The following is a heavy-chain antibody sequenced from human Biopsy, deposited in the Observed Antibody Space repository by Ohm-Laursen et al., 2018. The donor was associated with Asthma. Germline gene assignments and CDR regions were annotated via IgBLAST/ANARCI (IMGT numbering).Heavy chain of an antibody. J-gene: IGHJ4*02. CDR2: IYHSGTT. D-gene: IGHD3-22*01. Sequence: GTLSLTCTVSGGSITSYYWSWIRQPPGKALEWLGYIYHSGTTNYNPSLKSRVPISVDTSKNQFSLKLTSVTAADTAVYYCARAQDYYDSRGYYRSFDYWGQGTLVTVSS. V-gene: IGHV4-59*12. CDR1: GGSITSYY. CDR3: ARAQDYYDSRGYYRSFDY.